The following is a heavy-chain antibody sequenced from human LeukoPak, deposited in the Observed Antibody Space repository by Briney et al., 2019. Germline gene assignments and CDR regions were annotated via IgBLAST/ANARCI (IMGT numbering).Heavy chain of an antibody. J-gene: IGHJ6*02. CDR2: ISYEESNK. Sequence: PGRSPRLSCVASGFTFGSSAMHWVRQAPGKGLEWVAVISYEESNKYYADSVKGRFTISRDNSKNTLYLQMNSLRAEDTAVYYCARGTDSKPFWSGYWVDVWGQGTTVTVSS. CDR1: GFTFGSSA. V-gene: IGHV3-30*03. CDR3: ARGTDSKPFWSGYWVDV. D-gene: IGHD3-3*01.